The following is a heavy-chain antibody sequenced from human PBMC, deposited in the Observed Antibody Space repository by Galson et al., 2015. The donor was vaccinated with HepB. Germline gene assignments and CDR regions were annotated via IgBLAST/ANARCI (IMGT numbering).Heavy chain of an antibody. CDR1: GYTLTEYS. Sequence: SCKVSGYTLTEYSMHWVRQAPGKGLEWMGGFDPEDGETIYAQKFQGRVTMTEDTSTDTAYMELSSLRSEDTAVYYCAITGLGYCSGGSCPEINAFDIWGQGTMVTVSS. CDR2: FDPEDGET. J-gene: IGHJ3*02. CDR3: AITGLGYCSGGSCPEINAFDI. V-gene: IGHV1-24*01. D-gene: IGHD2-15*01.